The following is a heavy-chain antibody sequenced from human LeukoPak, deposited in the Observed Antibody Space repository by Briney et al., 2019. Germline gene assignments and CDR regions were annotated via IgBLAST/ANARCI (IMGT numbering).Heavy chain of an antibody. D-gene: IGHD1-26*01. J-gene: IGHJ5*02. V-gene: IGHV4-4*07. CDR2: IYTTGST. CDR3: ARDPIVGGIGNWFDP. Sequence: SETLSLTCTVSGGSISSYYWSWIRQPAGKGLEWIGRIYTTGSTNYNPSLKSRVTMSVDTTKNQFSLKLSSVTAADTAEYYCARDPIVGGIGNWFDPWGQGTLVTVSS. CDR1: GGSISSYY.